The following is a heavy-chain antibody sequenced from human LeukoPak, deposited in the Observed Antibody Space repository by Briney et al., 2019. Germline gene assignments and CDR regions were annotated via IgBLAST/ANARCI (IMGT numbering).Heavy chain of an antibody. CDR2: ISYDGSNK. CDR1: GFTFSSYA. Sequence: GGSLRLSCAASGFTFSSYAMHWVRQAPGKGLEWVAVISYDGSNKYYADSVKGRFTISRDNSKNTLYLQMNSLRAEDTAVYYCARHYSSSWNSWFDPWGQGTLVTVSS. D-gene: IGHD6-13*01. V-gene: IGHV3-30*14. J-gene: IGHJ5*02. CDR3: ARHYSSSWNSWFDP.